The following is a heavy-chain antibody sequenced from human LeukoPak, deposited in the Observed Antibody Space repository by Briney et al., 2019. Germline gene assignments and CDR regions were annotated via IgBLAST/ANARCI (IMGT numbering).Heavy chain of an antibody. J-gene: IGHJ4*02. CDR1: GFTFSSYA. D-gene: IGHD4-17*01. Sequence: GGSLRLSCAASGFTFSSYAVSWVRQAPGKGLEWVSAISGSGGSTYYADSVKGRFTISRDNSKNTLYLQMNSLRAEDTAVYYCAKYTVSTWRFDYWGQGTLVTVSS. CDR3: AKYTVSTWRFDY. V-gene: IGHV3-23*01. CDR2: ISGSGGST.